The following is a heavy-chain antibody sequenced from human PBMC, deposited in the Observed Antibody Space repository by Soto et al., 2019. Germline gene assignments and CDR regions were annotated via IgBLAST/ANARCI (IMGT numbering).Heavy chain of an antibody. V-gene: IGHV3-30*18. CDR3: AKDGDYHGSGSFLDY. CDR2: ISYDGSNT. CDR1: GVSFNSYD. D-gene: IGHD3-10*01. J-gene: IGHJ4*02. Sequence: GGSLRLSCAASGVSFNSYDMHWVRQAPGKGPEWVAIISYDGSNTYYSDSVRGRFTISRDNSKDTLYLQINTLRAEDTAIYYCAKDGDYHGSGSFLDYWGQGSLVTVSS.